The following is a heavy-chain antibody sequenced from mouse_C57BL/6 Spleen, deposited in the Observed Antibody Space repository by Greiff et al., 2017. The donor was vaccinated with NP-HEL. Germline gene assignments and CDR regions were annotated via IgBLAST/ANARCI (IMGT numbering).Heavy chain of an antibody. CDR1: GYTFTSYW. D-gene: IGHD2-4*01. J-gene: IGHJ1*03. Sequence: QVQLQQPGAELVRPGSSVKLSCKASGYTFTSYWMHWVKQRPIQGLEWIGNIDPSDSETHYNQKFKGKSTLTVDKSSSTAYMQLSSLTSEDSAVYYCAGYYDYDDGNWYFDVWGTGTTVTVSS. V-gene: IGHV1-52*01. CDR3: AGYYDYDDGNWYFDV. CDR2: IDPSDSET.